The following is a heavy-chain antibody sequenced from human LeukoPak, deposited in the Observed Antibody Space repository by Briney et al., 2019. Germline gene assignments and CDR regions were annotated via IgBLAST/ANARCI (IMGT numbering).Heavy chain of an antibody. J-gene: IGHJ4*02. Sequence: GGSLRLSCAASGFTFSSYEMNWVRQAPGKGLEWVSYISSSGSTIYYADSVKGRFTISRDNAKNSLYLQMNSLRAEDTAVYYCARDSVATPSDYLGQGTLVTVSS. D-gene: IGHD5-12*01. CDR2: ISSSGSTI. CDR3: ARDSVATPSDY. CDR1: GFTFSSYE. V-gene: IGHV3-48*03.